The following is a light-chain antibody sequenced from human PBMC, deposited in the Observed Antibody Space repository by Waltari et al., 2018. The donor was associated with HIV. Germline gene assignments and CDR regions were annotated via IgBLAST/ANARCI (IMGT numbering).Light chain of an antibody. CDR3: LQSTNWPVT. CDR1: QSVGSS. V-gene: IGKV3-11*01. CDR2: DAS. Sequence: EIVLTQSPATLSLSPGERATLSCRARQSVGSSLVWYQQKPGQAPRLLIYDASTRATGIPARFSGSGSGTDFTLTISSLEPEDFAIYYCLQSTNWPVTFGGGTKVEIK. J-gene: IGKJ4*01.